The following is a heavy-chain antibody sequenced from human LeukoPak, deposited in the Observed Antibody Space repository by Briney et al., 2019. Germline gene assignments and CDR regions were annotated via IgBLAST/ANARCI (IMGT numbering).Heavy chain of an antibody. CDR2: ISSSGSTI. J-gene: IGHJ4*02. CDR3: ARPYSSSSDY. CDR1: GFTFSSYE. V-gene: IGHV3-48*03. Sequence: PGGSLRLSCAASGFTFSSYEMNWVRQAPGKGLEWVSYISSSGSTIYYADSVKGRFTISGDNAKNSLYLQMNSLRAEDTAVYYCARPYSSSSDYWGQGTLVTVSS. D-gene: IGHD6-6*01.